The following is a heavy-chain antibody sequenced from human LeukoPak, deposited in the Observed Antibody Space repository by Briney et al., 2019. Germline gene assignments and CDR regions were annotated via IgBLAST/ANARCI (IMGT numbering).Heavy chain of an antibody. CDR1: GYTFTSYG. J-gene: IGHJ4*02. Sequence: GASVKVSCKASGYTFTSYGISWVRQAPGQGLEWMGWISAYNGNTNYAQKFQGRVTMTRDTSISTAYMELSRLRSDDTAVYYCATGQYYYDSSGYYYPDYWGQGTLVTVSS. CDR2: ISAYNGNT. V-gene: IGHV1-18*01. D-gene: IGHD3-22*01. CDR3: ATGQYYYDSSGYYYPDY.